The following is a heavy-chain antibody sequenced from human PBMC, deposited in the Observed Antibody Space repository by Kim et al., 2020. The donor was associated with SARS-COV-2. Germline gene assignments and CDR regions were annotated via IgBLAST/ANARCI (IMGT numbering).Heavy chain of an antibody. Sequence: SQTLSLTCAISGDSVSSNSAAWIWIRQSPSRGLEWLGRTYYRSKWYNHYGVSVKSRITIDPDTTNNQFSLQLNSVTPEDTAVYYCARAVYGSGRYGGMDVWGQGTTVTVSS. CDR1: GDSVSSNSAA. CDR2: TYYRSKWYN. D-gene: IGHD3-10*01. CDR3: ARAVYGSGRYGGMDV. J-gene: IGHJ6*02. V-gene: IGHV6-1*01.